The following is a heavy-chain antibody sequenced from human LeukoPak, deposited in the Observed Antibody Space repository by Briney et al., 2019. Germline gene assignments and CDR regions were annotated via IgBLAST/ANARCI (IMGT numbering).Heavy chain of an antibody. Sequence: SETLSLTCTVSGGSISSSSYYWGWIRQPPGKGLEWIGSIYYSGSTYYNPSLKSRVTISVDTSKNQFSLKLSSVTAADTAVYYCARDDYSNHRYMDVWGKGTTVTVSS. CDR3: ARDDYSNHRYMDV. J-gene: IGHJ6*03. D-gene: IGHD4-11*01. CDR1: GGSISSSSYY. CDR2: IYYSGST. V-gene: IGHV4-39*07.